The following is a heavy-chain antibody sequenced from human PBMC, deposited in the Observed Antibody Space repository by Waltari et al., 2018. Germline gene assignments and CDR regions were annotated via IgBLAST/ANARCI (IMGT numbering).Heavy chain of an antibody. V-gene: IGHV4-34*01. D-gene: IGHD5-12*01. Sequence: QVQLQQWGAGLLKPSETLSLTCAVYGRSFSGYYWTWIRQPPRKGLEWIGEINHSGSTNYNPSLKSRVTISVDTSKNQFSLKLSSVTAADTAVYYCARGPRSGVVTHYSYFDLWGRGTLVTVSS. CDR2: INHSGST. J-gene: IGHJ2*01. CDR3: ARGPRSGVVTHYSYFDL. CDR1: GRSFSGYY.